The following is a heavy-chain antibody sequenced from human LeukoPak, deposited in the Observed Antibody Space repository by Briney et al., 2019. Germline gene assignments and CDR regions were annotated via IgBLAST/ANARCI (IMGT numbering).Heavy chain of an antibody. V-gene: IGHV3-30*04. CDR2: ISYHARDQ. Sequence: GGSLRLSCTASGFTFSDHAMHWVRQAPGKGLEWVTVISYHARDQFYADSVKGRFIVSRDNSRNTLYLQMNSLRAEDSAVYYCAAQPCINGICYLDYWGQGTLVTVSS. J-gene: IGHJ4*02. CDR1: GFTFSDHA. CDR3: AAQPCINGICYLDY. D-gene: IGHD2-8*01.